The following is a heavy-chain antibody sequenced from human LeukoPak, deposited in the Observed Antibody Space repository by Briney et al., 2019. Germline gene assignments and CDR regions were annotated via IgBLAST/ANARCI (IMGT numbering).Heavy chain of an antibody. CDR1: GFTFDDYG. Sequence: PGGSLRLSCAASGFTFDDYGMSWVRHAPGKGLEWVSGINWSGSNTGYADSVKGRFTISRDNAKNSLYVQMNSLRAEDTAVYYCARLRGLYSDTNRYQTALDCWGQGTLVTVSS. V-gene: IGHV3-20*04. CDR3: ARLRGLYSDTNRYQTALDC. D-gene: IGHD1-26*01. CDR2: INWSGSNT. J-gene: IGHJ4*02.